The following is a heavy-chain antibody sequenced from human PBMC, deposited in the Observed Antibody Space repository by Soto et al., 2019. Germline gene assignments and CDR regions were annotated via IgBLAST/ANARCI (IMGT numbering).Heavy chain of an antibody. CDR3: ASRERVDAFDI. CDR1: GGSFRRYA. CDR2: IIPILGSP. V-gene: IGHV1-69*01. J-gene: IGHJ3*02. D-gene: IGHD1-26*01. Sequence: QVLLVQSGAEVKKPGSSVKVSCKVSGGSFRRYAISWVRQAPGQGLEWMGGIIPILGSPNYAQKFQDRVTIIADESTSTTYMELSSLRSEDAAVYYCASRERVDAFDIWGQGTMVTASS.